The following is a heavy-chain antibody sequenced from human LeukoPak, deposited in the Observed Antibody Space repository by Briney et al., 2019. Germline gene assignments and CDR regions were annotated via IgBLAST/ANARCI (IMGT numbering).Heavy chain of an antibody. J-gene: IGHJ4*02. Sequence: GGSLRLSCAASGFTFSSYWMSWVRQAPGKGLEWVANIKQDGSEKYYVDSVKGRFTISRDNDKNSLFLQMTSLRAEDTAVYYCARVGGRYSPLGYWGQGTLVTVTS. CDR2: IKQDGSEK. D-gene: IGHD3-16*02. V-gene: IGHV3-7*01. CDR3: ARVGGRYSPLGY. CDR1: GFTFSSYW.